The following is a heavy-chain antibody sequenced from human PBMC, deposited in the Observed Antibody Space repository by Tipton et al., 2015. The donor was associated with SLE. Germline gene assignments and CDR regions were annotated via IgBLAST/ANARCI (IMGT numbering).Heavy chain of an antibody. J-gene: IGHJ4*02. CDR3: ARDHSRYSGSQSPFDY. Sequence: TLSLTCTVSGGSISSSSYYWGWIRQPPGKGLEWIGSIYYSGSTYYNPSLKSRVTISVDTSKNQFSLKLSSVTAADTAVYYCARDHSRYSGSQSPFDYWGQGTLVTVSS. V-gene: IGHV4-39*07. D-gene: IGHD1-26*01. CDR1: GGSISSSSYY. CDR2: IYYSGST.